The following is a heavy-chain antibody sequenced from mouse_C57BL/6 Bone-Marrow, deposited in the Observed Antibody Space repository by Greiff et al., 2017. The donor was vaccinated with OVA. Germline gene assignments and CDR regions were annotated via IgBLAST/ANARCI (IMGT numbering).Heavy chain of an antibody. CDR3: ARRGYYGSPFAY. CDR1: GFTFSSYG. D-gene: IGHD1-1*01. Sequence: EVQLQQSGGDLVKPGGSLKLSCAASGFTFSSYGMSWVRQTPDKRLEWVATISSGGSYTYYPDSVKGRFTISRDNAKNTLNLQMSSLKSEDTAMYYCARRGYYGSPFAYWGQGTLVTVSA. CDR2: ISSGGSYT. V-gene: IGHV5-6*01. J-gene: IGHJ3*01.